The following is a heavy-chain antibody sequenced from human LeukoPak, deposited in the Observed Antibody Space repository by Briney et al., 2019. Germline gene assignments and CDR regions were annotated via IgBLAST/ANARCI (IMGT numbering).Heavy chain of an antibody. V-gene: IGHV3-7*01. CDR1: GFTFTSHW. D-gene: IGHD5-24*01. CDR2: IKQDGNEK. Sequence: PGGSLRLSCGASGFTFTSHWMSWVRQAPGKGLEWVANIKQDGNEKYYVESVKGRFIISRDNAKNSLYLQMNGLRAEDTAVYYCAREWGDGYNSDAFDIWGQGTMVTVSS. J-gene: IGHJ3*02. CDR3: AREWGDGYNSDAFDI.